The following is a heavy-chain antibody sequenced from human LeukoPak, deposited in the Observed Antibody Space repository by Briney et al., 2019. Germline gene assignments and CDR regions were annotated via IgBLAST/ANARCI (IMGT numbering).Heavy chain of an antibody. V-gene: IGHV4-34*01. J-gene: IGHJ1*01. Sequence: SETLSLTCAVYGGSFSGYYWSWIRQPPGKGLEWIGEINHSGSTNYNPSLKSRVTISVDTSKNQFSLKLSSVTAADTAVYYCAREYFGRLASIQHWGQGTLVTVSS. CDR2: INHSGST. CDR3: AREYFGRLASIQH. CDR1: GGSFSGYY. D-gene: IGHD3-9*01.